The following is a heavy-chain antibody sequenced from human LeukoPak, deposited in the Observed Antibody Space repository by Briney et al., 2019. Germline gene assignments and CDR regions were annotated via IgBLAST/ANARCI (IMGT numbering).Heavy chain of an antibody. J-gene: IGHJ4*02. V-gene: IGHV1-2*02. Sequence: ASVKVSCKASGYTFTGYYMHWVRQAPGQGLEWMGWINPNSGGTNYAQKFQGRVTMTRDTSISTAYMELSRPRSDDTAVYYCARVGWELRDYFDYWGQGTLVTVSS. D-gene: IGHD1-26*01. CDR1: GYTFTGYY. CDR3: ARVGWELRDYFDY. CDR2: INPNSGGT.